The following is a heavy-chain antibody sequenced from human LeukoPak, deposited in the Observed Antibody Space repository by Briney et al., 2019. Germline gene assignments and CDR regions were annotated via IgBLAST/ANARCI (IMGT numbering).Heavy chain of an antibody. CDR1: GFSFSSHA. D-gene: IGHD1-26*01. CDR3: VGEVGPRDFGT. Sequence: GGSLRLSCAASGFSFSSHAMHWVRQAPGKGLEWVAFISYDGTYENYPDSVKGRFSISRDNSESTMSLQMNSLRLEDTAVYYCVGEVGPRDFGTWGQGTLVTVSS. CDR2: ISYDGTYE. J-gene: IGHJ5*02. V-gene: IGHV3-30*04.